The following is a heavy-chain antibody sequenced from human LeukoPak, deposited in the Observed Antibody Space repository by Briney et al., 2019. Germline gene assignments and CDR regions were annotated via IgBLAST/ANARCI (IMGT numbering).Heavy chain of an antibody. D-gene: IGHD3-3*01. Sequence: GGSLRLSCAPSGFTFSRHGMHWVRQAPGKGLEWVAIISNDGSGKYYAHSVEGRFTISRDNSKNTLYLRMDSLRAEDTAVYYCARDRAWNYFDYWGQGTLVTVSS. J-gene: IGHJ4*02. CDR3: ARDRAWNYFDY. CDR1: GFTFSRHG. CDR2: ISNDGSGK. V-gene: IGHV3-30*03.